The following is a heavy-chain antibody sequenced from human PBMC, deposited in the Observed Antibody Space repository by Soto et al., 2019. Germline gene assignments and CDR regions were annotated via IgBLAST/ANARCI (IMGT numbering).Heavy chain of an antibody. CDR2: INPSGDHT. D-gene: IGHD3-10*01. V-gene: IGHV1-46*01. Sequence: GASVKVSCKASGYTFSSYYLQWVRQAPGQGLEWMGIINPSGDHTSYEEKFHGRITMTSDTSTSTAYMELRSLRSDDTAVYYCARGGSGSYWVGWFDPWGQGTLVTVSS. CDR1: GYTFSSYY. J-gene: IGHJ5*02. CDR3: ARGGSGSYWVGWFDP.